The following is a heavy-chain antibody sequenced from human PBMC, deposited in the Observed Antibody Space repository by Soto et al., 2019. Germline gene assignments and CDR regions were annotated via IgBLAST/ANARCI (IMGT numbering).Heavy chain of an antibody. CDR2: IRRKANSYTT. V-gene: IGHV3-72*01. CDR1: GLIFSDYH. J-gene: IGHJ6*02. D-gene: IGHD6-19*01. Sequence: EVQLVESGGGLVQPGGSLRLSCAASGLIFSDYHMDWVRQAPGKGLEGVGRIRRKANSYTTEYAASVKGRFTISRDDSKNSLYLQMNSLKSEDTAVYYCAMLGGWSGGSRGMDVWGQGTTVTVSS. CDR3: AMLGGWSGGSRGMDV.